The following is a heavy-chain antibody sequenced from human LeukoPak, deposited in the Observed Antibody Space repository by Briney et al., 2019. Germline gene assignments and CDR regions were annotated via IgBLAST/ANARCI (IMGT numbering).Heavy chain of an antibody. J-gene: IGHJ6*02. V-gene: IGHV3-23*01. D-gene: IGHD6-13*01. CDR3: AADSSSSIMDV. Sequence: GGSLRLSCAGSGFTFSSYAMSWVRQAPGKGLEWVSTISGSGGAGTYYADSVKGRFTVSRDNSRNTLYLPMNSLRAEDTAVYYCAADSSSSIMDVWGQGTTVTVSS. CDR2: ISGSGGAGT. CDR1: GFTFSSYA.